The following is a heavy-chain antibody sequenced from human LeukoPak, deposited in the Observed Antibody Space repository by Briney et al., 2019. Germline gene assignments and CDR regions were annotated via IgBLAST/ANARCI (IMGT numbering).Heavy chain of an antibody. CDR2: IIPIFGTA. V-gene: IGHV1-69*13. Sequence: APVKVSCKASGGTFSSYAISWVRQAPGQGLEWMGGIIPIFGTANYAQKFQGRVTITADESTSTAYMELSSLRSEDTAVYYCASVFAYPGGYWGQGTLVTVSS. CDR1: GGTFSSYA. CDR3: ASVFAYPGGY. D-gene: IGHD3-16*01. J-gene: IGHJ4*02.